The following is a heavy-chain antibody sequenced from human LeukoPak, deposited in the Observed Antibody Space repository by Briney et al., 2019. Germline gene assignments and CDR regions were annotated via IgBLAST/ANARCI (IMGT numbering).Heavy chain of an antibody. CDR1: GFTFSSYS. D-gene: IGHD3-3*01. V-gene: IGHV3-21*04. CDR2: ISSSSSYI. Sequence: GGSLRLSCAASGFTFSSYSMNWVRQAPGKGLEWVSSISSSSSYIYYADSVKGRFTISRDNSKNTLYLQMNSLRAEDTAVYYCAKQFRFLEWSPPMDYFDYWGRGTLVSVSS. CDR3: AKQFRFLEWSPPMDYFDY. J-gene: IGHJ4*02.